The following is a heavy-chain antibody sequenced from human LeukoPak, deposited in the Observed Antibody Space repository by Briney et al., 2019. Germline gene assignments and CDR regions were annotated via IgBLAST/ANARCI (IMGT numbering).Heavy chain of an antibody. CDR2: IYYSGRT. V-gene: IGHV4-59*08. CDR3: ARRDSYNVMLDF. CDR1: GGSISNYY. D-gene: IGHD2-21*01. J-gene: IGHJ4*02. Sequence: PSETLSLTCTVSGGSISNYYWSWIRQPPGKGLEWIGYIYYSGRTNYNPSLKSRVTMSVDTSNNQFSLKLTSVTAADTAVYYCARRDSYNVMLDFWGQGTLVTVSS.